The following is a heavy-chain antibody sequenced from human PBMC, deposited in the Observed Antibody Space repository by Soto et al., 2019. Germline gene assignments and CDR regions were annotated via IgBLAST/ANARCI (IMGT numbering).Heavy chain of an antibody. V-gene: IGHV4-59*08. J-gene: IGHJ4*02. CDR3: ARQDTSGYAFDY. CDR1: GGSINSFV. Sequence: SENLSLTCTVSGGSINSFVWNWLRQSPVKGLEWIGYISYSGSTNYNPSLKIRVTISVDTSKNQFSLKLSSVTAADTAVYYCARQDTSGYAFDYWGQGTLVTVS. D-gene: IGHD3-22*01. CDR2: ISYSGST.